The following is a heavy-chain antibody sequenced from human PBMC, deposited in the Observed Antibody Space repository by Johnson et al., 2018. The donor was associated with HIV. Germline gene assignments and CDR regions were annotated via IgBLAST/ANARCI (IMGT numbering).Heavy chain of an antibody. CDR2: IYSGGST. J-gene: IGHJ3*02. V-gene: IGHV3-66*01. CDR1: GFTVSNNY. Sequence: VQLVESGGGLVQPGGSLRLSCAASGFTVSNNYMTWVRQAPGKGLEWVSLIYSGGSTYYADSVKGRFTISRDNSKNTLYLQMNSLRAEDTAVYYCTTASGYYPFFDAFDMWGQGTMVTVSS. D-gene: IGHD3-22*01. CDR3: TTASGYYPFFDAFDM.